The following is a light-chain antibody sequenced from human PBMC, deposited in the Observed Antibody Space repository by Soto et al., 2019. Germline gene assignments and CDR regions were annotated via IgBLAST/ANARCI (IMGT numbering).Light chain of an antibody. CDR1: QGIANY. CDR2: AAS. CDR3: QKYNWPPFT. Sequence: DIQMTQSPSSLGASVGDRVTISCRASQGIANYLAWYQQKPGEVPKLLIFAASTLHSGVSSRFTVSGSGTEFTLTISSLQPEDVATYYCQKYNWPPFTFGPGTKVEIK. V-gene: IGKV1-27*01. J-gene: IGKJ3*01.